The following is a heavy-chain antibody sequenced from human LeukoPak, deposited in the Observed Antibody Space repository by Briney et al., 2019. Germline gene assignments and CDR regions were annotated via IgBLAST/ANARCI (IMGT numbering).Heavy chain of an antibody. D-gene: IGHD3-10*01. Sequence: GGSLRLSCAASGFSSSDYWMHWVRYAPGKGLVWVSRMNSDGTTTNYADSVKGRFTISRDNAKNTLYLQMNSLRAEDTAVYYCARGRGPYGWFDPWGQGTLVTVSS. CDR1: GFSSSDYW. CDR3: ARGRGPYGWFDP. V-gene: IGHV3-74*01. J-gene: IGHJ5*02. CDR2: MNSDGTTT.